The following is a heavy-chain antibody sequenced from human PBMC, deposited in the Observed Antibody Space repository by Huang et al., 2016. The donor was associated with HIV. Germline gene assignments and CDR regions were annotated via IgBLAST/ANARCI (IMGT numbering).Heavy chain of an antibody. D-gene: IGHD7-27*01. Sequence: QITLKESGPTVIKPTQTLTLTYSFSGFSLNHKGVGVGWIRQPPGKALEWLVLIYWDDDKRFTPSLKNRITITKDTSKNQVVFTMTKLDPMDTGTYYCAHIGRLGNYYMDVWGNGTTVTVSS. V-gene: IGHV2-5*02. CDR2: IYWDDDK. CDR1: GFSLNHKGVG. CDR3: AHIGRLGNYYMDV. J-gene: IGHJ6*03.